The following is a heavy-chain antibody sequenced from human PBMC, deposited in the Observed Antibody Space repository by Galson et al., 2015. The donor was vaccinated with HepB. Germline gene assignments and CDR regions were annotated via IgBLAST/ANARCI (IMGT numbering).Heavy chain of an antibody. CDR2: ISSSSSTI. CDR1: GFTFSSYS. Sequence: SLRLSCAASGFTFSSYSMNWVRQAPGKGLEWVSYISSSSSTIYYADSVKGRFTISRDNAKNSLYLQMNSLRDEDTAVYYCARTANYYDSSGYFSWGQGTLVTVSS. J-gene: IGHJ5*02. CDR3: ARTANYYDSSGYFS. D-gene: IGHD3-22*01. V-gene: IGHV3-48*02.